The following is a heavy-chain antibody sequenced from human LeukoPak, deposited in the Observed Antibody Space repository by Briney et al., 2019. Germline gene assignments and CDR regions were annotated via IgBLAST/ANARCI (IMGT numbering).Heavy chain of an antibody. CDR1: GFTFSSYA. CDR3: VKLSGSSWVYYYYGMDV. D-gene: IGHD6-13*01. CDR2: ISSNGGST. V-gene: IGHV3-64D*06. J-gene: IGHJ6*02. Sequence: PGGSLRLSCSASGFTFSSYAMHWVRQAPGKGLEYVSAISSNGGSTYYADSVKGRFTISRDNSKHTLYLQMSSLRAADTAVYYCVKLSGSSWVYYYYGMDVWGQGTTVTVSS.